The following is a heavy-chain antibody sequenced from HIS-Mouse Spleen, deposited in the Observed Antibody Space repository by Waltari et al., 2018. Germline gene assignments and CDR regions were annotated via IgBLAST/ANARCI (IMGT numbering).Heavy chain of an antibody. Sequence: QVTLRESGPALVKPTQTLTLTCTFSGFSLSTSGMCLSWLRQPPGKAREWLARIDWDDDKYYSTSLKTRLTISKDTSKNQVVLTMTNMDPVDTATYYCARIAEGYSSGWYAFDYWGQGTLVTVSS. D-gene: IGHD6-19*01. CDR1: GFSLSTSGMC. V-gene: IGHV2-70*15. CDR2: IDWDDDK. CDR3: ARIAEGYSSGWYAFDY. J-gene: IGHJ4*02.